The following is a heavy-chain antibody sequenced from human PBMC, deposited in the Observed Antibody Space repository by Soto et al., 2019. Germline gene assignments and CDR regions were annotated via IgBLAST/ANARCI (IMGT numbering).Heavy chain of an antibody. D-gene: IGHD2-15*01. CDR1: GFTFSSYG. CDR3: AAGLVVAATGGDY. V-gene: IGHV3-30*03. Sequence: QVQLVESGEGVVQPGRSLRLCCAASGFTFSSYGMHWVRQAPGKGLEWVAVISYDGSNKYYADSVKGRFTISRDNSKNTLYLQMNSLRAEDTAVYYCAAGLVVAATGGDYWGQGTLVTVSS. J-gene: IGHJ4*02. CDR2: ISYDGSNK.